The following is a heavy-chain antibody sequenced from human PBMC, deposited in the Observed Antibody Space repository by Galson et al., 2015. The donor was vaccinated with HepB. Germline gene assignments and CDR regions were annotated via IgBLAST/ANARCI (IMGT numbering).Heavy chain of an antibody. CDR1: GYNFTNFW. CDR3: ARQRFGELLGEAFDI. D-gene: IGHD3-10*01. Sequence: QSGAEVKKPGESLKISCKGSGYNFTNFWIGWVRQMPGKGLEWMAIIYPGDSHIRFSPSFRGQVTISADKSIKTAYLQWNSLKASDTAMFYCARQRFGELLGEAFDIWGQGTLVTVSS. J-gene: IGHJ3*02. CDR2: IYPGDSHI. V-gene: IGHV5-51*01.